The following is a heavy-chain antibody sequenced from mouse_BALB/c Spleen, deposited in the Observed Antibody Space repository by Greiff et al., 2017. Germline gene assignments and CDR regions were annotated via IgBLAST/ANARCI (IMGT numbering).Heavy chain of an antibody. CDR2: IYPGDGDT. J-gene: IGHJ1*01. CDR1: GYTFSSYW. CDR3: ARGEYGIVWYWYFDV. Sequence: QVQLQQSGAELMKPGASVKISCKATGYTFSSYWIEWVKQRPGQGLEWIGRIYPGDGDTNYNGKFKGKATLTADKSSSTAYMQLSSLTSVDSAVYFCARGEYGIVWYWYFDVWGAGTTVTVSS. D-gene: IGHD2-10*02. V-gene: IGHV1-82*01.